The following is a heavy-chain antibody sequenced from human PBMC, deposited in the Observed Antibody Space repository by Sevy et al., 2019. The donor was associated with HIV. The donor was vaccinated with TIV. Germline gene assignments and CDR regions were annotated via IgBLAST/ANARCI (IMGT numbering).Heavy chain of an antibody. CDR1: GFSFSAYW. CDR3: AQETFGRFDS. CDR2: IKPDGSDK. Sequence: GGSLRLSCAASGFSFSAYWMNWVRQAPGKGLEWVVNIKPDGSDKHYVDSAEGRFTISRDKAKNSLYLQMNSLRVEDTAMYYCAQETFGRFDSWGQGTLVTVSS. V-gene: IGHV3-7*01. J-gene: IGHJ4*02. D-gene: IGHD1-26*01.